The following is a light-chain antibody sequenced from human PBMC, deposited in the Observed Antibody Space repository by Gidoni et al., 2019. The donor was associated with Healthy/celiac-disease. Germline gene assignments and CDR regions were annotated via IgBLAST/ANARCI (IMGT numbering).Light chain of an antibody. V-gene: IGKV4-1*01. J-gene: IGKJ2*01. CDR1: QSVLYSSNNRNY. CDR2: WAS. CDR3: QQYDSAPYT. Sequence: VMTQTPDSLTVSLGARATINCKSSQSVLYSSNNRNYLAWYQQKPGQPPKLLIYWASTRESGVPDRFSGSGSGTDFTLTISSLQAEDLAVYYCQQYDSAPYTFGQGTKLEIK.